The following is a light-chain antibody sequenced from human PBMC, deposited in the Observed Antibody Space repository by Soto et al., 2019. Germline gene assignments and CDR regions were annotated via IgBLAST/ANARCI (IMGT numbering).Light chain of an antibody. CDR1: QTISNNF. CDR3: QQFDKLIT. Sequence: EIVLTQSPATLSLSPGERATLSCGASQTISNNFLAWYQQRPGLAPRLLNYDASNRAAGIPDRFSGSGSGKDFTLTISRLEPEDFAVYYCQQFDKLITFGGGPKVDIK. CDR2: DAS. J-gene: IGKJ4*01. V-gene: IGKV3D-20*01.